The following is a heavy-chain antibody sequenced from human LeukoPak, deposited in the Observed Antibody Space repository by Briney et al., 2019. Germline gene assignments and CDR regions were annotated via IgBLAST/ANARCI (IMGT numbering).Heavy chain of an antibody. CDR2: ISAYNGNT. Sequence: GASVKVSCKASGYTFTSYGISWVRQAPGQGLEWMGWISAYNGNTNYAQKFQGRVTMTRDMSTSTVYMELSSLRSEDTAVYYCARDKGEGSAATVGYWGQGTLVTVSS. J-gene: IGHJ4*02. V-gene: IGHV1-18*01. D-gene: IGHD2-2*01. CDR1: GYTFTSYG. CDR3: ARDKGEGSAATVGY.